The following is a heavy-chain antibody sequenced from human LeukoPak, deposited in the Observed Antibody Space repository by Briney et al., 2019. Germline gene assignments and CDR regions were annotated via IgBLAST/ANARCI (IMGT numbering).Heavy chain of an antibody. D-gene: IGHD4/OR15-4a*01. CDR3: ARPTTMTMVDAFNI. Sequence: GGSLRLSCAAAGFNFSSYWLTWVRQAPGKGLEWVANIKQDGTEKYYVDSVKGRFTISRDNAKYSLYLQMNSLRDVDTAVYFCARPTTMTMVDAFNIWGLGTMVTVS. J-gene: IGHJ3*02. V-gene: IGHV3-7*04. CDR2: IKQDGTEK. CDR1: GFNFSSYW.